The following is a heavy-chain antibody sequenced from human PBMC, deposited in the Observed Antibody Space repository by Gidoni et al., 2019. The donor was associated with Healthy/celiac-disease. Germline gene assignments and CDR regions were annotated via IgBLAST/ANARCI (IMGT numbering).Heavy chain of an antibody. CDR3: ARTSSGGLVRDLDP. V-gene: IGHV4-39*01. Sequence: QLQLQESGPGLVKPSETLSLTCTVSVGSISSSSYYWGWLRQPPGNGLELIWSIYYSGSTYYNPSLKSRVTISVDTSKNQVSLKLSSVTAADTAVYYFARTSSGGLVRDLDPWGQGTLVTVSS. D-gene: IGHD6-19*01. CDR2: IYYSGST. J-gene: IGHJ5*02. CDR1: VGSISSSSYY.